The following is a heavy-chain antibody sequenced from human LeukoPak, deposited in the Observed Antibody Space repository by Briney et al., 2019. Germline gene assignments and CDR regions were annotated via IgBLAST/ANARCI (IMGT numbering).Heavy chain of an antibody. V-gene: IGHV4-34*01. CDR1: GGSFSTYY. Sequence: SETLSLTCAVYGGSFSTYYWSWIRQPPGKGLEWIGEINHSGSTNYNPSLKSRVTISVDTSKNQFSLKLSSVTAADTAVYYCARSMEETTIFGVVIIHFDSWGQGTPVTVSS. CDR2: INHSGST. D-gene: IGHD3-3*01. CDR3: ARSMEETTIFGVVIIHFDS. J-gene: IGHJ4*02.